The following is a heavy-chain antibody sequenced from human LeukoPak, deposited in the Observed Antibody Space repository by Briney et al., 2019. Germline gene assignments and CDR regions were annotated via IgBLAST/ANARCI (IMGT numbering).Heavy chain of an antibody. CDR1: GFTFSSYE. V-gene: IGHV3-48*03. Sequence: GGSLRLSCAASGFTFSSYEMNWVRQAPGKGLEWVSYISSSGSTIYYADSVKGRFTISRDNAKNSLYLQMNSLRAEDTAVCYCARDPLVRTVTTVPYYFDYWGQGTLVTVSS. CDR3: ARDPLVRTVTTVPYYFDY. D-gene: IGHD4-17*01. CDR2: ISSSGSTI. J-gene: IGHJ4*02.